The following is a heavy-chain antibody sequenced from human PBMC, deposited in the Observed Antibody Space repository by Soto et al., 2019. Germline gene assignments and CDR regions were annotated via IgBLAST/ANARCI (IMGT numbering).Heavy chain of an antibody. CDR2: IYYSGST. CDR1: GGSISSYY. D-gene: IGHD2-8*01. V-gene: IGHV4-59*01. J-gene: IGHJ6*02. Sequence: PSETLSLTCTVSGGSISSYYWSRIRQPPGKGLEWIGYIYYSGSTNYNPSLKSRVTISVDTSKNQFSLKLSSVTAADTAVYYCARVSKYCTNGVCYNGYYYYGMDVWGQGTTVTVSS. CDR3: ARVSKYCTNGVCYNGYYYYGMDV.